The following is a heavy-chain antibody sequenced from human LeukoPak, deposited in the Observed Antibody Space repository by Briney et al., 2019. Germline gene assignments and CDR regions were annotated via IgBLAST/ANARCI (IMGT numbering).Heavy chain of an antibody. CDR3: ARETLRRDFWSGYRNNWLDP. V-gene: IGHV4-59*12. CDR2: IYYSGST. CDR1: GGSISSYY. D-gene: IGHD3-3*01. Sequence: SETLSLTCTVSGGSISSYYWSWIRQPPGKGLEWIGYIYYSGSTNYNPSLKSRVTISVDTSKNQFSLKLSSVTAADTAVYYCARETLRRDFWSGYRNNWLDPWGQGTLVTVSS. J-gene: IGHJ5*02.